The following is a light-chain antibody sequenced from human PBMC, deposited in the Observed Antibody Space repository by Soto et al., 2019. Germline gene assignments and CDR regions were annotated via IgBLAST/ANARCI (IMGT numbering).Light chain of an antibody. CDR2: GAS. J-gene: IGKJ3*01. V-gene: IGKV3-20*01. CDR1: QSVSSSY. CDR3: QQYGSSLLT. Sequence: EIVLTQSPGTLSLSPGERATLSCRASQSVSSSYLAWYQQKPGQAPRLLIYGASSRATGIPDRFSGSGSGTDFTLTIIRLEPEDFVVYYCQQYGSSLLTFGPGTKVDIK.